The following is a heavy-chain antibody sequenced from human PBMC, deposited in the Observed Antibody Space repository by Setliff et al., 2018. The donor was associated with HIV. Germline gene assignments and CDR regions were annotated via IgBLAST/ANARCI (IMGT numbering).Heavy chain of an antibody. Sequence: EASVKVSCKASGYTFTSYGISWVRQAPGQGLEWMGWISAYNGNTNYAQRLQGRVTMTTDTSTSTAYMELSSLRSEDTAVYYCARDQRAYNWNDAVFYYYGLDVWGQGTTVTVSS. J-gene: IGHJ6*02. CDR2: ISAYNGNT. CDR1: GYTFTSYG. V-gene: IGHV1-18*01. D-gene: IGHD1-20*01. CDR3: ARDQRAYNWNDAVFYYYGLDV.